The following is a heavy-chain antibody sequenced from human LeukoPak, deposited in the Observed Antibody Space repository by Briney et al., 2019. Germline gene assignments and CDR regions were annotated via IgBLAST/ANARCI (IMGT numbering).Heavy chain of an antibody. CDR1: GFIFSNYG. CDR3: GREWGRIAVAGGPGY. CDR2: IWYDGRTK. V-gene: IGHV3-33*01. D-gene: IGHD6-19*01. J-gene: IGHJ4*02. Sequence: PGGSLRLSCEVSGFIFSNYGMHWVRQAPGKGLEWVALIWYDGRTKFHADSVKGRFTISRDNSANILYLQMSSLRVEDTAVCYCGREWGRIAVAGGPGYWGQGALVTVSS.